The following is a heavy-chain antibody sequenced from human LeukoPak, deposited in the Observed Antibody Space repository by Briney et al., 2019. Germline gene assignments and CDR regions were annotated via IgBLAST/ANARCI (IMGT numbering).Heavy chain of an antibody. CDR2: ITSSGGT. CDR1: GFTFSSYP. Sequence: GGSLRLSCAASGFTFSSYPVSWVRQAPGRGLEWVSAITSSGGTYYIASVRGRFIVSRDNSRNTLYLQMNGLTAEDTAIYYCVKEDYRDHTTGFDSWGQGTLVTVSS. J-gene: IGHJ5*01. CDR3: VKEDYRDHTTGFDS. D-gene: IGHD4-17*01. V-gene: IGHV3-23*01.